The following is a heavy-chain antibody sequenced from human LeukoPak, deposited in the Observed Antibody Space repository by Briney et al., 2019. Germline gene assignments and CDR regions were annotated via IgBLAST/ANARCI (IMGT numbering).Heavy chain of an antibody. CDR2: IIRILGIA. J-gene: IGHJ4*02. D-gene: IGHD2-21*02. CDR3: ARGLGGDYAPHDY. V-gene: IGHV1-69*02. Sequence: GASVKVSCKASGGTFSSYTISWVRQAPGQGLEWMGRIIRILGIANYAQKFQGRVTITADKSTSTAYMELSSLRSEDTAVYYCARGLGGDYAPHDYWGQGTLVTVSS. CDR1: GGTFSSYT.